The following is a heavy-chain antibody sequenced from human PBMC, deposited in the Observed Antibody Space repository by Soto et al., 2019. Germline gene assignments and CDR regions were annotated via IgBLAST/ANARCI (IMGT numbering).Heavy chain of an antibody. D-gene: IGHD5-12*01. J-gene: IGHJ6*02. CDR3: ATVSRDGYNNYYYYGMDV. CDR2: FDPEDGET. Sequence: GASVKFSCKVSGYTLTELSMHWLRQAPGKGLEWMGGFDPEDGETIYAQKFQGRVTMTEDTSTDTAYMELSSLRSEDTAVYYCATVSRDGYNNYYYYGMDVWGQGTTVTVSS. V-gene: IGHV1-24*01. CDR1: GYTLTELS.